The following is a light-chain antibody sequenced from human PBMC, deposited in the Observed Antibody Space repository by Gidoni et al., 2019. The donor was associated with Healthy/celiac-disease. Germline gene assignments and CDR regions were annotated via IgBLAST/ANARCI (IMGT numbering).Light chain of an antibody. CDR1: SSDVGGYNY. Sequence: QSALTQPAYVSGAPGQSIPISCTGPSSDVGGYNYVSWYQQHPGNAPKLMIYEVSNRPSGVSNRFSGSKSGNTASLTISGLQAEYEADYYCSSYTSSSTLVVFGGWTKLTVL. CDR3: SSYTSSSTLVV. CDR2: EVS. J-gene: IGLJ2*01. V-gene: IGLV2-14*01.